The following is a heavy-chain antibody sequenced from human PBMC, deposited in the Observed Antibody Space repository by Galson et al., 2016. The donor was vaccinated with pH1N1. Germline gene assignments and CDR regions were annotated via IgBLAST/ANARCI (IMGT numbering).Heavy chain of an antibody. J-gene: IGHJ2*01. V-gene: IGHV1-69*05. D-gene: IGHD3-22*01. CDR3: ARGGGTYYQTYWYFNL. Sequence: SVKVSCKASGDIFINYPISWVRQAPGQGLEWMGGIMPIFDKPTYAQKFQGRVTITTDKSTSTTYMVLSSLRSEDTAVYYCARGGGTYYQTYWYFNLWGRGTLSLSPQ. CDR1: GDIFINYP. CDR2: IMPIFDKP.